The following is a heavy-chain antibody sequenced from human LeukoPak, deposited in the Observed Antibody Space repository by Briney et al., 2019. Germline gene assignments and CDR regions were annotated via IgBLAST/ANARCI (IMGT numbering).Heavy chain of an antibody. D-gene: IGHD1-1*01. V-gene: IGHV3-30*04. Sequence: GGSLRLSCVVSAFTFSGYSMHWVRQAPGKGLEWVAFISLDGSNKYCADSLKGRFTISRDNSKNTLFLQMNSLRPEDTAVYYCARVGYDYNWYDAFDIWGQGTMVTVSS. CDR3: ARVGYDYNWYDAFDI. J-gene: IGHJ3*02. CDR1: AFTFSGYS. CDR2: ISLDGSNK.